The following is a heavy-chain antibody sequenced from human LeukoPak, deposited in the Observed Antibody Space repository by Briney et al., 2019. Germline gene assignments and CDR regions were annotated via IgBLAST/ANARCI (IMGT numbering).Heavy chain of an antibody. V-gene: IGHV4-59*08. D-gene: IGHD3-3*01. CDR2: IHSSGST. J-gene: IGHJ5*02. CDR3: ARGDGDYDFWSGYGNHNWFDP. Sequence: SETLSLTCTVYGGSISSYYWSWIRQPPGKGLEWIGYIHSSGSTNYNPSLKSRVTISVDTSKNQFSLKLSSVTAADTAVYYCARGDGDYDFWSGYGNHNWFDPWGQGTLVTVSS. CDR1: GGSISSYY.